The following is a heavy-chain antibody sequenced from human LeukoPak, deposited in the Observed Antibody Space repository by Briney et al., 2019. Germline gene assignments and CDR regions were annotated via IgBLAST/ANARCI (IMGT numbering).Heavy chain of an antibody. CDR2: IYYSGTT. CDR3: WRGVYIAAAQYGY. J-gene: IGHJ4*02. Sequence: SETLSLTCTVSGDSISSYYWSWIREPPGKGLEGIGYIYYSGTTNHNPSLKSRVTIAVDKSKNQFSLKLSSVTAADTAVYYLWRGVYIAAAQYGYWGQRTLVTVSS. V-gene: IGHV4-59*01. D-gene: IGHD6-13*01. CDR1: GDSISSYY.